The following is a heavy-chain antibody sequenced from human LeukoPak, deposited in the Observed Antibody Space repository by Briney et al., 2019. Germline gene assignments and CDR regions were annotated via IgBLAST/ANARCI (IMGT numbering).Heavy chain of an antibody. D-gene: IGHD3-22*01. J-gene: IGHJ4*02. V-gene: IGHV3-30-3*01. CDR3: ARGTMIVVVNYFDY. CDR1: GFTSSSYA. CDR2: ISYDGSNK. Sequence: GGSLRLSCAASGFTSSSYAMHWVRQAPGKGLEWVAVISYDGSNKYYADSVKGRFTISRDNSKNTLYLQMNSLRAEDTAVYYCARGTMIVVVNYFDYWGQGTLVTVSS.